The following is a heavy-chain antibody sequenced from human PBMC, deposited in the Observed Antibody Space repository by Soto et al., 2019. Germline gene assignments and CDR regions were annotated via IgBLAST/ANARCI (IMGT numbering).Heavy chain of an antibody. V-gene: IGHV1-3*01. D-gene: IGHD2-2*01. CDR3: ARVDKELQQYQLLYYYYYYRDV. Sequence: ASVKVSCTDSGYSFTSYAMHWVRQAPGQRLERMGWINAGNGNTKYSQKFQGRVTITRDTSASTAYMELSSLRSEDTAVYYCARVDKELQQYQLLYYYYYYRDVWGKGTTVTVSS. CDR1: GYSFTSYA. J-gene: IGHJ6*03. CDR2: INAGNGNT.